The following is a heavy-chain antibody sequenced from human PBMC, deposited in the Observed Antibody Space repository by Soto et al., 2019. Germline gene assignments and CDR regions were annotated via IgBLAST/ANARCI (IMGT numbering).Heavy chain of an antibody. D-gene: IGHD2-2*01. J-gene: IGHJ5*02. CDR2: INHSGST. CDR1: GGSFSGYY. CDR3: ARGPYLGYCSSTSCLSWFDP. Sequence: SETLSLTCAVYGGSFSGYYWSWIRQPPGKGLEWIGEINHSGSTNYNPSLKSRVTISVDTSKNQFSLELSSVTAADTAVYYCARGPYLGYCSSTSCLSWFDPWGQGTLVTVSS. V-gene: IGHV4-34*01.